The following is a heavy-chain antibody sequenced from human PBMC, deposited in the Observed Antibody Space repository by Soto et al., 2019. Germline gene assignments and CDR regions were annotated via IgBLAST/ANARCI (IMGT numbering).Heavy chain of an antibody. Sequence: QVQLRESGPGLVKPSQTLSLTCTVSGGSINSGGYYWNWIRQHPGKGLEWIGYMYYSGSTYYNPFLRSRVIISADTSENHFSLKLSSVTAADTAVYFCARGYRQSGYSCSWVFDYWGQGTLVNVSS. V-gene: IGHV4-31*03. CDR2: MYYSGST. CDR3: ARGYRQSGYSCSWVFDY. J-gene: IGHJ4*02. CDR1: GGSINSGGYY. D-gene: IGHD6-13*01.